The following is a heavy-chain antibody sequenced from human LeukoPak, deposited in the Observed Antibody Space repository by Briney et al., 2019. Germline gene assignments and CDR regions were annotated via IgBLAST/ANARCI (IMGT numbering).Heavy chain of an antibody. D-gene: IGHD3-22*01. CDR2: ISGSGGST. Sequence: GGPLRLSCAASGFTFSSYATSWVRQAPGKGLEWVSAISGSGGSTYYADSVKGRFTISRDNSKNALYLQMNSLRAEDTAVYYCARGYCMIVVAPVYWGQGTLVTVSS. V-gene: IGHV3-23*01. CDR3: ARGYCMIVVAPVY. CDR1: GFTFSSYA. J-gene: IGHJ4*02.